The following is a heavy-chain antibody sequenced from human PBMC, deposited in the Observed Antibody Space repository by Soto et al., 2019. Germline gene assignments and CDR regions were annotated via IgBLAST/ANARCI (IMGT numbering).Heavy chain of an antibody. Sequence: QVQLVESGGGVVQPGRSLRLSCAASGFTFSSYGMHWVRQAPGKGLEWVAVISYDGSNKYYADSVKGRFTISRDNSKNKRYLQMNSLRAEDTAVYYWAKVLLSGWYGGANFDYWGQGTLVTVSS. CDR3: AKVLLSGWYGGANFDY. CDR2: ISYDGSNK. D-gene: IGHD6-19*01. V-gene: IGHV3-30*18. J-gene: IGHJ4*02. CDR1: GFTFSSYG.